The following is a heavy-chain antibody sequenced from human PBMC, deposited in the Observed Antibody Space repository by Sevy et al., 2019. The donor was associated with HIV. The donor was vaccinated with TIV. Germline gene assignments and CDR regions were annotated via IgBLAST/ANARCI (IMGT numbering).Heavy chain of an antibody. V-gene: IGHV3-49*04. Sequence: GGSLRISCTASGFTFGDYWMSWVRQAPGKGLEWVAFLKSDVYGGTVDHAASVRGRFVISRDDSKTIAYLQMNDLKTEDTGVYYCTRWKAAQSIFDYWGQGALVTVSS. CDR1: GFTFGDYW. D-gene: IGHD6-13*01. J-gene: IGHJ4*02. CDR3: TRWKAAQSIFDY. CDR2: LKSDVYGGTV.